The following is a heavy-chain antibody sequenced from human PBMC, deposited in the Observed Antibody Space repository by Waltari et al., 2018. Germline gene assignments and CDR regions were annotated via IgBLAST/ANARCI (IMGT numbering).Heavy chain of an antibody. V-gene: IGHV4-59*01. D-gene: IGHD3-22*01. CDR1: GGSISSYY. J-gene: IGHJ6*03. Sequence: QVQLQESGPGLVKPSATLSLTCPVSGGSISSYYWSWNRQPPGQGLEWIGYIYYSGSTNYNPSLKSRVTISVDTSKNQFSLKLSSVTAADTAVYYCARGSHYYDSSGYYYHYYYYYMDVWGKGTTVTVSS. CDR3: ARGSHYYDSSGYYYHYYYYYMDV. CDR2: IYYSGST.